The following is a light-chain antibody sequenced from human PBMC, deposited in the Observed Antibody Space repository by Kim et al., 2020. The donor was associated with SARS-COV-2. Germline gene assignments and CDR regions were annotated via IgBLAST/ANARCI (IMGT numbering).Light chain of an antibody. CDR3: QQYDNWPLT. CDR2: GAF. V-gene: IGKV3-15*01. Sequence: VPPGERPTLSCRASQSVRSKLAWYQQKPGQAPRLLIYGAFSRATGIPARFSGSGSGTEFTLTISSLQSEDFAVYYCQQYDNWPLTFGGGTKVDIK. J-gene: IGKJ4*01. CDR1: QSVRSK.